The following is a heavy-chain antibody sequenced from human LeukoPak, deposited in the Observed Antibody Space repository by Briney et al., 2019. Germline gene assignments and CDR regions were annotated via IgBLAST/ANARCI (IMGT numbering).Heavy chain of an antibody. Sequence: GGSLRLSCAASGFTFSSYAMCWVRQAPGKGLWWVSAISGSGGSTYYADSVKGRFTISRDNSKNTLYLQMNSLRAEDTAVYYCAKPQLGSSLYDNCFDPWGKGTLVTVSS. D-gene: IGHD2-2*01. CDR2: ISGSGGST. J-gene: IGHJ5*01. CDR1: GFTFSSYA. V-gene: IGHV3-23*01. CDR3: AKPQLGSSLYDNCFDP.